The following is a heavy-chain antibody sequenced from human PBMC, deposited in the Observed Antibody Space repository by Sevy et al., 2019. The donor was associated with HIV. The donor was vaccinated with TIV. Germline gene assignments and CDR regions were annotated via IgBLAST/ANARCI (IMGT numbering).Heavy chain of an antibody. D-gene: IGHD3-22*01. Sequence: GGSRRLSCAASGFTFSSYAMNWVRQAPGKGLEWVSSINAISSNIYYADSVKGRFTISRDNAENSLYLQMNSVRAEDTAVYYCARARDYYDSSGHYYFDYWGQGTLVTVSS. CDR1: GFTFSSYA. CDR3: ARARDYYDSSGHYYFDY. J-gene: IGHJ4*02. CDR2: INAISSNI. V-gene: IGHV3-21*01.